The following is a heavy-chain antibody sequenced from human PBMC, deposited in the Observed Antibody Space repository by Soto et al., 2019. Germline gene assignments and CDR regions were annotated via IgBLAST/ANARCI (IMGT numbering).Heavy chain of an antibody. CDR1: GFTFSSYG. CDR2: IWYDGSNK. D-gene: IGHD1-26*01. Sequence: QVQLVESGGGVVQPGRSLRLSCAASGFTFSSYGMHWVRQAPGKGLEWVAVIWYDGSNKYYADSVKGRFTISRDNSKNSLFLQMNGVRGEETAVYYRARVWDASDAFDIWGQGTMVTVSS. CDR3: ARVWDASDAFDI. J-gene: IGHJ3*02. V-gene: IGHV3-33*01.